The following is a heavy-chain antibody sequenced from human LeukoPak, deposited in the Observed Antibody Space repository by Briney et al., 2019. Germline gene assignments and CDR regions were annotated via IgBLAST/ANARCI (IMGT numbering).Heavy chain of an antibody. CDR3: ARGGRGSAAVVAPRSFDI. CDR2: TYTGGNS. Sequence: GGSLRLSCAASGFTVSSIHMVWVRLAPGKGLEWVSVTYTGGNSYYADSVKGRFIISRDISKNTLYLQMNSLRAEDSALYYCARGGRGSAAVVAPRSFDIWGQGTMVTVSS. J-gene: IGHJ3*02. V-gene: IGHV3-53*01. D-gene: IGHD3-22*01. CDR1: GFTVSSIH.